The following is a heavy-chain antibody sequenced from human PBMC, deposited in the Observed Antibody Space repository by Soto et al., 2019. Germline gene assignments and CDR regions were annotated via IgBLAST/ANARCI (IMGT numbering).Heavy chain of an antibody. V-gene: IGHV5-51*01. J-gene: IGHJ3*02. Sequence: PGESLKLSCKGSGYSFTSYWIGWVRQMPGKGLEWMGIIYPGDSDTRYSPSFQGQVTISADKSISTAYLQWSSLKASDTAMYYCARKRTYYYDSSDAFDIWGQGTMVTVSS. D-gene: IGHD3-22*01. CDR3: ARKRTYYYDSSDAFDI. CDR1: GYSFTSYW. CDR2: IYPGDSDT.